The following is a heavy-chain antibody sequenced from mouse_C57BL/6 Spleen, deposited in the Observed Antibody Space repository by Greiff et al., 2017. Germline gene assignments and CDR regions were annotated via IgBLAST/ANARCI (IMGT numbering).Heavy chain of an antibody. CDR2: IDPSDSYT. V-gene: IGHV1-69*01. J-gene: IGHJ1*03. D-gene: IGHD1-1*01. Sequence: QVQLQQSGAELVMPGASVKLSCKASGYTFTSYWMHWVKQRPGQGLEWIGEIDPSDSYTNYNQKFKGKSTLTVDKSSSTAYMQLSSLTSEDSAVYYCARNYCGSSTGYFDVWGTGTTVTVSS. CDR3: ARNYCGSSTGYFDV. CDR1: GYTFTSYW.